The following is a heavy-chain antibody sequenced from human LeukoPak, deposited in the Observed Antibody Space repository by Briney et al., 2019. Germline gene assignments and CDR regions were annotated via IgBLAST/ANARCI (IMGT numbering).Heavy chain of an antibody. CDR3: ARWYCGGGSCYSYYYGMDV. V-gene: IGHV1-18*01. CDR2: ISAYNGNT. Sequence: GASVQVSCKASVYTFTSYGFSWVRQPPAQGLEWMGWISAYNGNTKYVQKLQGRVTMTTDSSTSTAYMELRSLTSDDTAVYYCARWYCGGGSCYSYYYGMDVWGQGTTVTVSS. J-gene: IGHJ6*02. D-gene: IGHD2-15*01. CDR1: VYTFTSYG.